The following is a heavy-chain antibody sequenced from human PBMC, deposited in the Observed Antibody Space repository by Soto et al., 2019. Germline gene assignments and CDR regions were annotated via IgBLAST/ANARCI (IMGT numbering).Heavy chain of an antibody. CDR2: IKQDGSEK. J-gene: IGHJ4*02. Sequence: EVQLVESGGGLVQPGGSLRLSCAASGFTFSSYWMSWVRQAPGKGLEWVANIKQDGSEKYYVDSVKGRFTISRDNAKNSLNLQMNSLRAEDTAVYYCAGTYCSSTSCYSPPFHYWGQGTLVTVSS. CDR1: GFTFSSYW. V-gene: IGHV3-7*01. D-gene: IGHD2-2*01. CDR3: AGTYCSSTSCYSPPFHY.